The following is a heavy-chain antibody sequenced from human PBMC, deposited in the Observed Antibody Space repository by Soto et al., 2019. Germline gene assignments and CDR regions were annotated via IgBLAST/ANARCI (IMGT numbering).Heavy chain of an antibody. CDR3: ARVRRGGEHKTLSYYYCGMDV. J-gene: IGHJ6*02. Sequence: PGGSLRLSCAASGFTFSSYSMNWVRQAPGKGLEWVSSISSSSSYIYYADSVKGRFTISRDNAKNSLYLQMNSLRAEDTAVYYCARVRRGGEHKTLSYYYCGMDVWGQGTTVTVSS. CDR2: ISSSSSYI. CDR1: GFTFSSYS. V-gene: IGHV3-21*01. D-gene: IGHD1-1*01.